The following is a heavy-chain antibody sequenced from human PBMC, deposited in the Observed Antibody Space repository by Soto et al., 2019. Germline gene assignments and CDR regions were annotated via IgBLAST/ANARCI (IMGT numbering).Heavy chain of an antibody. J-gene: IGHJ4*02. CDR3: ARHKYSYGPGYYFDY. D-gene: IGHD5-18*01. CDR2: IYYSGST. V-gene: IGHV4-39*01. CDR1: GGSISSSSYY. Sequence: SETLSLTCTVSGGSISSSSYYWGWIRQPPGKGLEWIGSIYYSGSTYYNPSLKSRVTISVDTSKNQFSLKLSSVTAADTAVYYCARHKYSYGPGYYFDYWGQGTLVTVSS.